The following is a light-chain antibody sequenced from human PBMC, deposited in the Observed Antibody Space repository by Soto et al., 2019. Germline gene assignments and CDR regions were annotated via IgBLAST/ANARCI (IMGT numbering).Light chain of an antibody. CDR3: QQYGRSLWT. V-gene: IGKV3-20*01. CDR1: QSVSSN. Sequence: EIVMTQSPAILSVSPGERATLSCRASQSVSSNLAWYQQKPGQAPRLLIYGASSRATGIPDRFSGSGSGTDFTLTISRLEPEDFAVYYCQQYGRSLWTFGQGTKVDI. J-gene: IGKJ1*01. CDR2: GAS.